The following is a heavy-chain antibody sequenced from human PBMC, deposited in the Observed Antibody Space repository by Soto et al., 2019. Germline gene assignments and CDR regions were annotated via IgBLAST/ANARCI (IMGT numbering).Heavy chain of an antibody. V-gene: IGHV1-2*02. D-gene: IGHD1-7*01. Sequence: ASVKVSCKASGYTFTGYYMHWVRQAPGQGLEWMGWINPNSGGTNYAQKFQGRVTMTRDTSISTAYMELSRLRSDDTAVYYCVREVGTTSHNYFDYWGQGTLVTVSS. CDR2: INPNSGGT. J-gene: IGHJ4*02. CDR1: GYTFTGYY. CDR3: VREVGTTSHNYFDY.